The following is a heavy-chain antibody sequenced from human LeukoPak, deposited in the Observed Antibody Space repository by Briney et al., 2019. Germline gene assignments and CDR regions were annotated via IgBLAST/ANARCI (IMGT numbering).Heavy chain of an antibody. CDR3: ARGHYYDSSGYYGY. CDR1: SGSFSGYY. V-gene: IGHV4-34*01. CDR2: INHSGST. Sequence: SETLSLTCAVYSGSFSGYYWSWIRQPPGKGLEWIAEINHSGSTNYNPSLKSRVTISVDTSKNQFSLKLSSVTAADTAVYYCARGHYYDSSGYYGYWGQGTLVTVSS. D-gene: IGHD3-22*01. J-gene: IGHJ4*02.